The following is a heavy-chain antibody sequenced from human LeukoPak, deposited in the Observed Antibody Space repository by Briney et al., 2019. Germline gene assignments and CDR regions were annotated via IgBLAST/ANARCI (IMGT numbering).Heavy chain of an antibody. D-gene: IGHD5-12*01. V-gene: IGHV4-59*08. Sequence: SETLSLTCTVSGGSISSYYWSWIRQPPGKGLEWIGYIYYTGSTNYNPSLKSRITISVDSSKNQFSLKLSSVTAADTAVYYCARQNSGYYFYYWGQGTLVTVSS. CDR1: GGSISSYY. J-gene: IGHJ4*02. CDR2: IYYTGST. CDR3: ARQNSGYYFYY.